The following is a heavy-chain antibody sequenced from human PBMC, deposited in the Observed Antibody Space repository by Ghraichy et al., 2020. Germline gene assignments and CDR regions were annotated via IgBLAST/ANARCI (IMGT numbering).Heavy chain of an antibody. Sequence: GESLNISCAASGFTFSNYAMSWVRQRPGKGLEWVSAISGSGSGVTTYYAESVKGRFTISRDNSKNTLYMQMNSLRAEDTAVYYCANWELLDYWGQGTLVTVSS. CDR2: ISGSGSGVTT. V-gene: IGHV3-23*01. J-gene: IGHJ4*02. CDR1: GFTFSNYA. D-gene: IGHD1-26*01. CDR3: ANWELLDY.